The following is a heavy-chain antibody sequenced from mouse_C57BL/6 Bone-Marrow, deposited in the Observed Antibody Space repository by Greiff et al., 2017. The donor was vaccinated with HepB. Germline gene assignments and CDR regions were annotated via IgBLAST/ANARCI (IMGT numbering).Heavy chain of an antibody. CDR1: GYTFTSYW. Sequence: SGAELVKPGASVKLSCKASGYTFTSYWMHWVKQRPGQGLEWIGMIHPNSSSTNYNEKFKSKATLTVDNSSRTAYMQLSSLTSEDSAVYYSARSEADSNYVGYWGQGTTLTVSS. CDR3: ARSEADSNYVGY. V-gene: IGHV1-64*01. D-gene: IGHD2-5*01. J-gene: IGHJ2*01. CDR2: IHPNSSST.